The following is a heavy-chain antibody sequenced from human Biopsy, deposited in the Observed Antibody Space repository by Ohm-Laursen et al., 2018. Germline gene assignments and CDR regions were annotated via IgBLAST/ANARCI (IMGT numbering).Heavy chain of an antibody. CDR2: IYYDGIT. CDR3: ARVAGGYAYYYGMDV. V-gene: IGHV4-38-2*01. Sequence: SETLSLTCAVSGYPVTNDYYWGWIRQPPGKGLEWIGNIYYDGITYYNPSLKSRVAMSVDTPKTQFSLRLTSVTAADTAVYYCARVAGGYAYYYGMDVWGQGTTVIVSS. J-gene: IGHJ6*02. CDR1: GYPVTNDYY. D-gene: IGHD5-12*01.